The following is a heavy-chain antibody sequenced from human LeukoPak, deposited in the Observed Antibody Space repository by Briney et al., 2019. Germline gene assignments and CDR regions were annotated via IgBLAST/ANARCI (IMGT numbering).Heavy chain of an antibody. D-gene: IGHD1-26*01. V-gene: IGHV3-23*01. CDR3: AREGAGDSGRFHSYFDH. Sequence: GGSLRLSCEDSGLTFSSFAMSWVRQAPGKGLKWVSGVGNSGGGRYYADSVQGRFTISRDNSKSTLYLQMTSLRVEDTAIYYCAREGAGDSGRFHSYFDHWGQGILVTVSS. CDR2: VGNSGGGR. CDR1: GLTFSSFA. J-gene: IGHJ4*02.